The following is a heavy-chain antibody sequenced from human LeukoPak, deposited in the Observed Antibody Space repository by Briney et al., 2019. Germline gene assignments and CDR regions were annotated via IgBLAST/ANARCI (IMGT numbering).Heavy chain of an antibody. V-gene: IGHV3-7*03. D-gene: IGHD3-22*01. Sequence: GGSLRLSCAASGFTFSSYWMSWVRQAPGKGLEWVAIIKQDGGEKNCVDSVKGRFTISRDNAKNSLYLQMNSLRAEDTAAYYCARVVPCGDSSGYNYFDYWGQGTLVTVSS. CDR1: GFTFSSYW. J-gene: IGHJ4*02. CDR2: IKQDGGEK. CDR3: ARVVPCGDSSGYNYFDY.